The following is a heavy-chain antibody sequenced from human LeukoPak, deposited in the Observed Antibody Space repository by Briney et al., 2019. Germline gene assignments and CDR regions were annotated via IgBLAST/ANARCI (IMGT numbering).Heavy chain of an antibody. CDR1: GFTFSSYW. CDR3: AREGCSSTSCYYYYYGMDV. V-gene: IGHV3-7*01. CDR2: IKQDGSEK. Sequence: GGPLRLSCAASGFTFSSYWMSWVRQAPGKGLEWVANIKQDGSEKYYVDSVKGRFTISRDNAKNSLYLQMNSLRAEDTAVYYCAREGCSSTSCYYYYYGMDVWGQGTTVTVSS. D-gene: IGHD2-2*01. J-gene: IGHJ6*02.